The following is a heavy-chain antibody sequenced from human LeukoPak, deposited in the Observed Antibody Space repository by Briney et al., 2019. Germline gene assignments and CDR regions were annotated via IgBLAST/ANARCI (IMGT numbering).Heavy chain of an antibody. J-gene: IGHJ4*02. CDR1: GFTFSSYA. V-gene: IGHV3-23*01. Sequence: PGGSLRLSCAGSGFTFSSYAMTWVRQAPGTGLEWVSSISRSDGTTYYADSVKGRFTISRDNSKNTLFLQMNSLRAEDTALYYCAKDMGGSSWARTGFDYWGQGTLVTVSS. CDR2: ISRSDGTT. D-gene: IGHD6-13*01. CDR3: AKDMGGSSWARTGFDY.